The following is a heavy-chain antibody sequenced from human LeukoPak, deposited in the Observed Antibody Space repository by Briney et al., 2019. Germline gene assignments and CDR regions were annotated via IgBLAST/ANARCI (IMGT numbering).Heavy chain of an antibody. J-gene: IGHJ6*03. Sequence: SETLSLTCTVSGGSINSYYWSWIRQPPGKGLEWIGYIYYSGSTNYNPSLKSRVTISVDTSKNQFSLKLSSVTAADTAVYYCARGASSSWRYYYYMDVWGKGTTVTISS. CDR2: IYYSGST. CDR3: ARGASSSWRYYYYMDV. CDR1: GGSINSYY. D-gene: IGHD6-13*01. V-gene: IGHV4-59*01.